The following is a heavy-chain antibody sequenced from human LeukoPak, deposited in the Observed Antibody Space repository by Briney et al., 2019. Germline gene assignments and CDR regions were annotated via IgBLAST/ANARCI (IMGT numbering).Heavy chain of an antibody. CDR2: IHHSGST. J-gene: IGHJ6*02. V-gene: IGHV4-59*08. CDR1: GVSMSACY. Sequence: SETLSLTCTVPGVSMSACYWMWIRQPPGKGLEWIGYIHHSGSTNYNPSLRSRVTISVDTSKKQFSLKLRAVTAADTAGYYCAGDYGGFEGGMDVWGQGITVTVSS. CDR3: AGDYGGFEGGMDV. D-gene: IGHD4-23*01.